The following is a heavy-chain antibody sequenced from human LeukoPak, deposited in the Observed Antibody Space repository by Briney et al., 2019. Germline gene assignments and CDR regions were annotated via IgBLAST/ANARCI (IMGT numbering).Heavy chain of an antibody. D-gene: IGHD6-19*01. CDR3: ARGYSSGWDDAFDI. V-gene: IGHV1-69*06. CDR2: IIPIFGTA. CDR1: GGTFSSYA. J-gene: IGHJ3*02. Sequence: ASVKVSCEASGGTFSSYAISRVRQAPGQGLEWMGGIIPIFGTANYAQKLQGRVTITADKSTSTAYMELSSLRSDDTAVYSCARGYSSGWDDAFDIWGQGTMVTVSS.